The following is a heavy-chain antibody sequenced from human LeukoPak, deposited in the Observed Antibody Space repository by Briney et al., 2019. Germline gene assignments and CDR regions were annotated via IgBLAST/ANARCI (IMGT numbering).Heavy chain of an antibody. CDR1: GGSVSSSGYY. CDR2: IYYSGST. Sequence: SETLSLTCTVSGGSVSSSGYYWGWIRQPPGKGLEWIGSIYYSGSTYYNPSLKSRVTISVDTSKNQFSLKLSSVTAADTAVYYCARHLDSVGAKRDDYWGQGTLVTVSS. D-gene: IGHD1-26*01. CDR3: ARHLDSVGAKRDDY. J-gene: IGHJ4*02. V-gene: IGHV4-39*01.